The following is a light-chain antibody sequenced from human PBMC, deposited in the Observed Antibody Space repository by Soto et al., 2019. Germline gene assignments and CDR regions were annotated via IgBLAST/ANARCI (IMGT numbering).Light chain of an antibody. V-gene: IGLV2-11*01. CDR2: DVS. CDR3: CSYAGSYTFNYV. CDR1: SSDVGGYNY. J-gene: IGLJ1*01. Sequence: QSALTQPRSVSAFPGQSVTISCPGTSSDVGGYNYVSWYPQHPGKAPKLMIYDVSKRPSGVPDRFSGSKSGNTASLTISGLQAKDEADYYCCSYAGSYTFNYVFGTGTKVTVL.